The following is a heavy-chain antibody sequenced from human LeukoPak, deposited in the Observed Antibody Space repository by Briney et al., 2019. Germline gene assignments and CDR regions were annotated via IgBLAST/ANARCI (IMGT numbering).Heavy chain of an antibody. D-gene: IGHD1-7*01. J-gene: IGHJ4*02. CDR1: GGSISSYY. CDR2: IYNSGCT. Sequence: PSETLSLTCTVSGGSISSYYWSWIRQPAGKGLEWIGRIYNSGCTNYNPSLKSRVTISVDTSKNQFSLKLSSVTAADTAVYYCARTTYNWNYVNFDYWGQGTLVTVSS. V-gene: IGHV4-4*07. CDR3: ARTTYNWNYVNFDY.